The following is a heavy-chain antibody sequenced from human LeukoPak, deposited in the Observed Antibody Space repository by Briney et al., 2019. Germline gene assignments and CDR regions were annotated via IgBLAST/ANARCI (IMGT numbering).Heavy chain of an antibody. CDR3: ARATYYYDSSGYYSFIRFDY. D-gene: IGHD3-22*01. CDR1: GGPISSYY. CDR2: IYYSGST. J-gene: IGHJ4*02. V-gene: IGHV4-59*01. Sequence: SETLSLTCTVSGGPISSYYWSWIRQPPGKGLEWIGYIYYSGSTNYNPSLKSRVTISVDTSKNQFSLKLSSVTAADTAVYYCARATYYYDSSGYYSFIRFDYWGQGTLVTVSS.